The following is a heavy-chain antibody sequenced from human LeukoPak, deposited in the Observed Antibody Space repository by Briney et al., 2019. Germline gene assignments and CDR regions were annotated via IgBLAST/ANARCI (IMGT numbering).Heavy chain of an antibody. V-gene: IGHV3-30*18. J-gene: IGHJ4*02. D-gene: IGHD3-22*01. CDR3: AKSGLRRDGYYDSSGYYSTNFRFDY. Sequence: GSSLTLSCAASGLNLSKYRMHWVRHATGKGLEWVAFILYWGSKKHYAHSVKGRLNISRDNSKNTLYLQMSSLRAEDTGVYYCAKSGLRRDGYYDSSGYYSTNFRFDYWGQGTLVTVSS. CDR2: ILYWGSKK. CDR1: GLNLSKYR.